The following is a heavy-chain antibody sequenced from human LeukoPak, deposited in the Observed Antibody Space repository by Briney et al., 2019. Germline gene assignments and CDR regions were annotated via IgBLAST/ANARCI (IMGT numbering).Heavy chain of an antibody. Sequence: GGSLRLSCAASGFTFSSYSMNWVRQAPGKGLEWVSYISSSSSTIYYADSVKGRFTISRDNAKNSLYLQMNSLRAEDTAVYYCARAHFSVVGLCDYWGQGTLVTVSS. J-gene: IGHJ4*02. D-gene: IGHD2-21*01. CDR2: ISSSSSTI. CDR3: ARAHFSVVGLCDY. V-gene: IGHV3-48*01. CDR1: GFTFSSYS.